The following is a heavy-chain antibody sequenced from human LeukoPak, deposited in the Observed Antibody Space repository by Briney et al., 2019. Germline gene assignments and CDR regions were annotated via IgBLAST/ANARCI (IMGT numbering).Heavy chain of an antibody. CDR1: GYTFTSYD. D-gene: IGHD3-22*01. V-gene: IGHV1-8*01. CDR2: MNPNSGNT. CDR3: ARGSSGFGSLDYYGMDV. Sequence: ASVKVSCKASGYTFTSYDINWVRQATGQGLEWMGWMNPNSGNTGYAQKLQGRVTMTRNTSISTAYMELSSLRSEDTAVYYCARGSSGFGSLDYYGMDVWGQGTTVTVSS. J-gene: IGHJ6*02.